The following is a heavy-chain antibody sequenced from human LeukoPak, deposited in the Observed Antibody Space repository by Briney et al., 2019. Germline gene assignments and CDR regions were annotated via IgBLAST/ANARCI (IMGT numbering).Heavy chain of an antibody. J-gene: IGHJ4*02. Sequence: SETLSLTCTVSGGSIRSSPYYWGWIRQPPGKGLEWIGSLYYSGRTNYNPSLKSRVTLSIDTSQTQFSLRLTSVTAADTAVYYCVTSVTVTLTPPAYWGRGALVTVSS. D-gene: IGHD3-16*02. CDR1: GGSIRSSPYY. CDR3: VTSVTVTLTPPAY. V-gene: IGHV4-39*07. CDR2: LYYSGRT.